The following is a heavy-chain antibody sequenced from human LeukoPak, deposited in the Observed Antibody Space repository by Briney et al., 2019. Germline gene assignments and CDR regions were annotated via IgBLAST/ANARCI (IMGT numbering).Heavy chain of an antibody. CDR1: GFTFSSYA. J-gene: IGHJ4*02. D-gene: IGHD6-19*01. V-gene: IGHV3-23*01. Sequence: GGSLRLSCAASGFTFSSYAMSWVRQALGKGLEWVSAISGSGGSTYYADSVKGRFTISRDNSKNTLYLQMNSLRAEDTAVYYCANGSGWLTYFDYWGQGTLVTVSS. CDR3: ANGSGWLTYFDY. CDR2: ISGSGGST.